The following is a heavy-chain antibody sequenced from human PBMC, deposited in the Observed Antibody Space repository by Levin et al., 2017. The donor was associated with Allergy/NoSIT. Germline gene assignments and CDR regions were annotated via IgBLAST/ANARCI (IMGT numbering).Heavy chain of an antibody. CDR3: ARGGRYFDRNDY. D-gene: IGHD3-9*01. V-gene: IGHV4-59*01. J-gene: IGHJ4*02. CDR2: IYSSGTT. Sequence: SETLSLTCTVSGGSISYFFWTWIRQPPGKGLEWIGNIYSSGTTNYNPSLQSRVTISVDTSKNQFSLKVASLTAADTAVYYGARGGRYFDRNDYWGQGTLVTVSS. CDR1: GGSISYFF.